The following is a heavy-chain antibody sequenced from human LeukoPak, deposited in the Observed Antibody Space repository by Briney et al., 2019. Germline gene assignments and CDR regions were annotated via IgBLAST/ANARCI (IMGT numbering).Heavy chain of an antibody. CDR2: IKQDGSEK. CDR1: GFTFSNYW. V-gene: IGHV3-7*01. CDR3: ARDKGTVTIFDC. J-gene: IGHJ4*02. D-gene: IGHD4-11*01. Sequence: GGSLRLSCAASGFTFSNYWMSWVRPAPGKGLEWVANIKQDGSEKYYVDSVKGRFTISRDNAKNSLYLQMNSLRAEDTAVYYCARDKGTVTIFDCWGQGTLVTVSS.